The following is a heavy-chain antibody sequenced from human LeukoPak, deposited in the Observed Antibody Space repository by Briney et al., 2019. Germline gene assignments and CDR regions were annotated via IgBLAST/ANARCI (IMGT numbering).Heavy chain of an antibody. CDR3: ARDPRFCSTTNCPYGPNP. CDR1: GGSIRSGDYY. D-gene: IGHD2-2*01. V-gene: IGHV4-30-4*08. CDR2: IYYIGTT. Sequence: PSETLSLTCIVSGGSIRSGDYYWSWIRQPPGNGLEWIGFIYYIGTTSYKPSLKSRVTISIDTSKNQFSMKLTSVTAADTAVYYCARDPRFCSTTNCPYGPNPWGQGTLVTVSS. J-gene: IGHJ5*02.